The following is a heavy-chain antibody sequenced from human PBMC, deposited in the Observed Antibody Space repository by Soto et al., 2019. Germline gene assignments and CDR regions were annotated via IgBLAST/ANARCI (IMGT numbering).Heavy chain of an antibody. J-gene: IGHJ5*02. D-gene: IGHD1-1*01. CDR2: INAGNGNT. V-gene: IGHV1-3*01. Sequence: GASVKVSCKASGYTFTNYYIHWVRQARGQGLEWMGWINAGNGNTKYSQSFRGRVTFTRDTSATSAYMELTGLRSEDTAVYYCARDRTTGTTGVWFDPWGQGTLVTVSS. CDR1: GYTFTNYY. CDR3: ARDRTTGTTGVWFDP.